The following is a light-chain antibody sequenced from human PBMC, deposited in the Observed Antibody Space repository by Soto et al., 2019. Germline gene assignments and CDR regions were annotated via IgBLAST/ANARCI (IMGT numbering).Light chain of an antibody. CDR2: GLT. V-gene: IGLV2-14*01. CDR3: SSYTTSLTLV. CDR1: SSDIGAYNY. Sequence: QSALTQPACVSGSPGQSITISCTGTSSDIGAYNYVSWYQQHPGKAPKLLIYGLTNRPSGVSNRFSGSKSGNTASLTISGLQAEDDADYYCSSYTTSLTLVFGGGTKVTVL. J-gene: IGLJ3*02.